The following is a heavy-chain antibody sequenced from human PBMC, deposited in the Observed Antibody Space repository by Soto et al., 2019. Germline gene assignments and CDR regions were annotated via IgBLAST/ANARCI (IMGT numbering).Heavy chain of an antibody. CDR2: IKPISDIT. CDR3: ARDPSTINRLIGVWFDP. V-gene: IGHV1-69*13. Sequence: ASVKVSCKASGDTFGRFTINWVRQAPGQGLEWMGGIKPISDITNYAQRFQGRVTFTADASTSTVYLELSSLRSEDTAMYYCARDPSTINRLIGVWFDPWGQGTLVTVSS. J-gene: IGHJ5*02. D-gene: IGHD4-4*01. CDR1: GDTFGRFT.